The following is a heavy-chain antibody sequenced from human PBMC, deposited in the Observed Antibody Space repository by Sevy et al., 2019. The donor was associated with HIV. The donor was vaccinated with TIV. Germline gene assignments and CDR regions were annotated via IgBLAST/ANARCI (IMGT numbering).Heavy chain of an antibody. D-gene: IGHD4-4*01. CDR3: ARGYSNYLIDY. J-gene: IGHJ4*02. V-gene: IGHV3-21*01. Sequence: GGSLRLSCAASGFTFSSYSMNWVRRAPVKGLEWVSSISSSSSYRYYADSVKGRFTISRDNAKTSLFLQMNSLRAEDTAVYYCARGYSNYLIDYWGQGTLVTVSS. CDR1: GFTFSSYS. CDR2: ISSSSSYR.